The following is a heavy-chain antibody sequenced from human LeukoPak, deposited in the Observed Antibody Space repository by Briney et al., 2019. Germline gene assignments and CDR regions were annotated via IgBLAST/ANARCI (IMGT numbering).Heavy chain of an antibody. CDR2: IKQDGSEK. V-gene: IGHV3-7*01. CDR3: ASRHGSGYYDTSGYPIDL. J-gene: IGHJ5*02. D-gene: IGHD3-22*01. Sequence: GGSLRLSCAASGFTFSSYWMSWVRQAPGKGLEWVANIKQDGSEKYYVDSVKGRFTISRDNAKNSLYLQMDSLRAEDAAVFYCASRHGSGYYDTSGYPIDLWGQGTLVTVSS. CDR1: GFTFSSYW.